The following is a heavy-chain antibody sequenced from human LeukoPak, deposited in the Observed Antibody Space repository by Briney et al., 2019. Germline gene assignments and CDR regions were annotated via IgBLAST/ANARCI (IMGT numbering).Heavy chain of an antibody. CDR1: SGSISSGGYY. Sequence: SQTLSLTCAVSSGSISSGGYYWSWIRQHPGKGLEWIGYIYYSGSTYYNPSLKSRVTISVDTSKNQFSLKLSSVTAADTAVYYCARAGIAAAGPNFDYWGQGTLVTVSS. CDR3: ARAGIAAAGPNFDY. V-gene: IGHV4-31*11. CDR2: IYYSGST. D-gene: IGHD6-13*01. J-gene: IGHJ4*02.